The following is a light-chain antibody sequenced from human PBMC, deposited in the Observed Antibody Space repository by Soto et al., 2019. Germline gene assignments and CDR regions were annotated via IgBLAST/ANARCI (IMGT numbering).Light chain of an antibody. CDR1: QSISSG. J-gene: IGKJ1*01. Sequence: DIQMTQSPSTLSASVGDRVTIPCLASQSISSGLAWYQQKPGKDPKLLIYKASSLESGVPSRFSGSGSGTEFTLPISSLQPDDFATYYCQQYNSYPRAFGQGTKVEIK. CDR3: QQYNSYPRA. CDR2: KAS. V-gene: IGKV1-5*03.